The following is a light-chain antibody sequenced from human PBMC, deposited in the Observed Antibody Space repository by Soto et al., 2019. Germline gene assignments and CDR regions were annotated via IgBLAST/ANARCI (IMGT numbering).Light chain of an antibody. CDR2: GAS. CDR3: QQFSSYPLT. V-gene: IGKV3-20*01. Sequence: QSRWTLSLSTEEPDTLSCRASQSVSSNLAWYQQKPGQAPRLLIYGASTRATGIPARFSGSGSGTDFTLTISRLEPEDFAVYYCQQFSSYPLTFGGGTKVDI. CDR1: QSVSSN. J-gene: IGKJ4*01.